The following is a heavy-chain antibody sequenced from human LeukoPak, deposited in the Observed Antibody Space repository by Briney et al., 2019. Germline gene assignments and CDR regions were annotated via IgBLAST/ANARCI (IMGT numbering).Heavy chain of an antibody. V-gene: IGHV4-4*07. Sequence: SETLSLTCTVSGYSISSGYYWSWIRQPAGKGLEWIGRIYTSGSTNYNPSLKSRVTMSVDTSKNQFSLKLSSVTAADTAVYYCARDLTDYYELDYWGQGTLVTVSS. D-gene: IGHD3-22*01. CDR2: IYTSGST. J-gene: IGHJ4*02. CDR3: ARDLTDYYELDY. CDR1: GYSISSGYY.